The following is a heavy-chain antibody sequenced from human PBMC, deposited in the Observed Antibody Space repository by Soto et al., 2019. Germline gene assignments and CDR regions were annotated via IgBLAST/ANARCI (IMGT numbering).Heavy chain of an antibody. J-gene: IGHJ6*02. CDR1: GGSLSSYY. Sequence: SETLSLTCVVSGGSLSSYYWSWIRQPPGKGLEWIGYIYYSGSTNYNPSLKSRVTISVDTSKNQFSLKLSSVTAADTAVYYCAASCVSCGGFNYRDMHVWAQRTTSAVCS. CDR2: IYYSGST. V-gene: IGHV4-59*12. CDR3: AASCVSCGGFNYRDMHV. D-gene: IGHD2-21*01.